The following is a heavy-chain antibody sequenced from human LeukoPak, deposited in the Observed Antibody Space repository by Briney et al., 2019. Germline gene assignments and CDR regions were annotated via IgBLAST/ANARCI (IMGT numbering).Heavy chain of an antibody. V-gene: IGHV4-30-2*01. Sequence: PSETLSLTCTVSGGSISSGGYYWSWIRQPPGKGLEWIGYIYHSGSTYYNPSLKSRVTISVDRSKNQFSLKLSSVTAADTAVYYCARYYRDYSNYVRWFDPWGQGTLVTVSS. J-gene: IGHJ5*02. CDR1: GGSISSGGYY. D-gene: IGHD4-11*01. CDR3: ARYYRDYSNYVRWFDP. CDR2: IYHSGST.